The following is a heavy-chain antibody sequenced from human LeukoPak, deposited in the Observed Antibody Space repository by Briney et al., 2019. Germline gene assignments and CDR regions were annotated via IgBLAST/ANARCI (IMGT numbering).Heavy chain of an antibody. V-gene: IGHV1-46*01. D-gene: IGHD2-15*01. CDR3: ARTQEYCSGGSCHPRIYYFDY. CDR1: GYTFTSYY. Sequence: ASVKVSCKASGYTFTSYYMHWVRQAPGQGLEWMGIINPSGGSTSYAQKSQGRVTMTRDTSTSTVYMELSSLRSEDTAVYYCARTQEYCSGGSCHPRIYYFDYWGQGTLVTVSS. CDR2: INPSGGST. J-gene: IGHJ4*02.